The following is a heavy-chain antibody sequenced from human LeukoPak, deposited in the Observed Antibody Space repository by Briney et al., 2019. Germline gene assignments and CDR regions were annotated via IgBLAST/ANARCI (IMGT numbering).Heavy chain of an antibody. CDR3: ASLSSRWFSDD. V-gene: IGHV3-23*01. D-gene: IGHD6-19*01. J-gene: IGHJ4*02. Sequence: GGSLRLSCAASGFTLSSYAMSWVRQAPGKGLEWVSAISGSGGSTYYADSVKGRFTISRDNSKNTLYLQMNSLRAEDTAVYYCASLSSRWFSDDWGQGTLVTVSS. CDR2: ISGSGGST. CDR1: GFTLSSYA.